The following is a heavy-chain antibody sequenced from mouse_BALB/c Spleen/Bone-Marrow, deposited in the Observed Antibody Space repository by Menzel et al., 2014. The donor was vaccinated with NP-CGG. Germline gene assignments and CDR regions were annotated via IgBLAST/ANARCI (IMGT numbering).Heavy chain of an antibody. CDR1: GFTFSSYT. CDR3: TRDDGYYYFDY. V-gene: IGHV5-6-4*01. Sequence: EVKLVESGGGLVKPGGSLKLSCAASGFTFSSYTMSWVRQTPEKRLEWVATISGGGSYTYYPDSVKGRFTISRDNAKNTLYLQMSSLKSEDTAMYYCTRDDGYYYFDYWGQGTTLTVSS. CDR2: ISGGGSYT. J-gene: IGHJ2*01. D-gene: IGHD2-3*01.